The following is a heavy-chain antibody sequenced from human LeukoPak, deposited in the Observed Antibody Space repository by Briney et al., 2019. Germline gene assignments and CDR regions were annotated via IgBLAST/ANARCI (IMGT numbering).Heavy chain of an antibody. Sequence: KASQTLSLTCTVSGGSISSYYWNWIRQLPGKGLEWIGYIYYSGSTNYNPSLKSRVTILVDTSKNHFSLKLSSVTAADTAVYYCARGRLDGWLDPWGQGTLVTVSS. CDR3: ARGRLDGWLDP. D-gene: IGHD5-24*01. CDR2: IYYSGST. V-gene: IGHV4-59*01. CDR1: GGSISSYY. J-gene: IGHJ5*02.